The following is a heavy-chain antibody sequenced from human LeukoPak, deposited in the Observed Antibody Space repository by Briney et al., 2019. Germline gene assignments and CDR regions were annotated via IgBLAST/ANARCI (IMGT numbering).Heavy chain of an antibody. V-gene: IGHV5-51*01. CDR1: GYSFTTYW. CDR3: ARHEGSGSYYSY. J-gene: IGHJ4*02. D-gene: IGHD1-26*01. Sequence: GESLKISCKGSGYSFTTYWIAWVRQMPGRGLEWMGIISPDDSEIRYSPSFRGQVTISADKSTSTAYLQGSRLKASDTAIYYCARHEGSGSYYSYWGQGTLVTVSS. CDR2: ISPDDSEI.